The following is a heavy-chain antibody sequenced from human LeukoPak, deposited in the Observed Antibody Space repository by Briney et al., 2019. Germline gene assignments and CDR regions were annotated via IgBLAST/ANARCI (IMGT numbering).Heavy chain of an antibody. Sequence: ASVKVSCKASGYIFSNFFSSYGITWVRQAPGQGLEWMGWISPYNGKTKFAQKFQGIVTMTTETSTSTAYMELRRLRSDDTAVYYCARDLPTPRIRFRYDSSGYPLDYWGQGTLVTVSS. D-gene: IGHD3-22*01. CDR2: ISPYNGKT. V-gene: IGHV1-18*01. CDR3: ARDLPTPRIRFRYDSSGYPLDY. CDR1: GYIFSNFFSSYG. J-gene: IGHJ4*02.